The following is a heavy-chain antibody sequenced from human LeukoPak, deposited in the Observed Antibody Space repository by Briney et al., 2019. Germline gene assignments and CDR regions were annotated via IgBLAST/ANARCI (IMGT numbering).Heavy chain of an antibody. V-gene: IGHV3-30*18. D-gene: IGHD3-22*01. CDR3: AKDAHSITTIVVVITYFDY. CDR1: GFTFSSYG. Sequence: GGSLRLSCAASGFTFSSYGMHWVRQAPGKGLEWVAVISHDGSNKYYADSVKGRFTISRDNSKNTLYLQMNSLRAEDTAVYYCAKDAHSITTIVVVITYFDYWGQGTLVTVSS. J-gene: IGHJ4*02. CDR2: ISHDGSNK.